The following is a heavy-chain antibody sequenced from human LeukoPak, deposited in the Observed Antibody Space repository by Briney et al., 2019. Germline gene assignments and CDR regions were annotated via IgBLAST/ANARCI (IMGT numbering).Heavy chain of an antibody. Sequence: GASVKVSCKASGYTFTIYSLAWVRQAPGQSLGWMGWISVNNGGTNYAQSFQDRVTLTRDTSTNTAYLELRSLRSDDTAIIYCATATQPRGYFLHWGQGTLVTVSS. CDR2: ISVNNGGT. V-gene: IGHV1-18*01. CDR3: ATATQPRGYFLH. D-gene: IGHD2-2*01. J-gene: IGHJ1*01. CDR1: GYTFTIYS.